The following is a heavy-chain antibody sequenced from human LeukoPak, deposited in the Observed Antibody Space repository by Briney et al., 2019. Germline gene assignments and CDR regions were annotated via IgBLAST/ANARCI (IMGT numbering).Heavy chain of an antibody. CDR1: GGTFSSYA. CDR2: IIPIFGTA. D-gene: IGHD3-22*01. J-gene: IGHJ5*02. V-gene: IGHV1-69*13. CDR3: ARGGSGYDWFDP. Sequence: GASVKVSCKASGGTFSSYAISWVRQAPGQGLEWMGGIIPIFGTANYAQKFQGRVTITADESTSTAYMELSSLRSEDTAVYYCARGGSGYDWFDPWGQGTLVTVSS.